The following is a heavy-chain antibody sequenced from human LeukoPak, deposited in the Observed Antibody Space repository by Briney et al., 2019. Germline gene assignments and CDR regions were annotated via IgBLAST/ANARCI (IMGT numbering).Heavy chain of an antibody. D-gene: IGHD2-21*01. Sequence: PGGSLRLSCSVSAFTFNTFDNFAMNWVRQAPGKGLEWVAAISESGASTYYAASVKGRFTISRDNSENTLYLQMHGLRAGDTAAYYCVSHSYHDSAPDPWGKGTLVAVSS. V-gene: IGHV3-23*01. J-gene: IGHJ5*02. CDR2: ISESGAST. CDR3: VSHSYHDSAPDP. CDR1: AFTFNTFDNFA.